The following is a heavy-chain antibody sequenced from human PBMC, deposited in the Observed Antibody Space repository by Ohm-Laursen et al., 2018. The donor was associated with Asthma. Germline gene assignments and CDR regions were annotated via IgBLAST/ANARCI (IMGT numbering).Heavy chain of an antibody. D-gene: IGHD1-26*01. J-gene: IGHJ4*02. CDR3: ARVPTGWEPPFFDY. Sequence: SLRLSCAASGFTFSSYGMHWVRQAPGKGLESVAFMSNDGSGNYNADSVKGRFSISRDTSKNTLYLQMNSLRAEDTAVYYCARVPTGWEPPFFDYWGQGTLVTVSS. CDR2: MSNDGSGN. CDR1: GFTFSSYG. V-gene: IGHV3-30*03.